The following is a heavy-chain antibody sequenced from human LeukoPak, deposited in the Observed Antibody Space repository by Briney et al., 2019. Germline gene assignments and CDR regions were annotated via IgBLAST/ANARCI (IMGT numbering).Heavy chain of an antibody. CDR3: AREPRRYCSGGSCYSYGY. D-gene: IGHD2-15*01. V-gene: IGHV4-34*01. J-gene: IGHJ4*02. CDR2: INHSGST. Sequence: PSETLSLTCAGYGGSFSGYYWSWIRQPPGKGLEWIGEINHSGSTNYNPSLKSRVTISVDTSKNQFSLKLSSVTAADTAVYYCAREPRRYCSGGSCYSYGYWGQGTLVTVSS. CDR1: GGSFSGYY.